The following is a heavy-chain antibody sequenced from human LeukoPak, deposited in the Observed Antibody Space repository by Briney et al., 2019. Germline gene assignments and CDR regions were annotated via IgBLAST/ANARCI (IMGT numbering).Heavy chain of an antibody. V-gene: IGHV4-34*01. CDR3: ARESDSSSLGWDYYYYYMDV. D-gene: IGHD6-13*01. Sequence: PSETLSLTCAVYGGSFSGYYWSWIRQPPGKGLEWIGEINHSGSTNCNPSLKSRVTISVDTSKNQFSLKLSSVTAADTAVYYCARESDSSSLGWDYYYYYMDVWGKGTTVTVSS. CDR2: INHSGST. J-gene: IGHJ6*03. CDR1: GGSFSGYY.